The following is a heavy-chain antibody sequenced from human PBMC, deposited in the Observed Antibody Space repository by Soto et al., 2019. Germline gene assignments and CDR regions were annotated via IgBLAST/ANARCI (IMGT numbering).Heavy chain of an antibody. CDR1: GGTFSSFT. Sequence: QVQLVQSGAEVKKPGSSVKVSCKASGGTFSSFTISWVRQAPGQGLEWMGGIIPIYGTANYAQKFQGRVTITADASTRTAYMELSSLRSEDTAVYYCAKDRRADCESYYYYAMDVWGQGTTVTVSS. CDR2: IIPIYGTA. CDR3: AKDRRADCESYYYYAMDV. J-gene: IGHJ6*02. V-gene: IGHV1-69*01. D-gene: IGHD2-21*01.